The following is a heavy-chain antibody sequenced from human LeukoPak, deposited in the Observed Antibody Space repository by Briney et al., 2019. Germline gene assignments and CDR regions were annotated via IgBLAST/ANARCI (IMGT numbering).Heavy chain of an antibody. J-gene: IGHJ4*02. V-gene: IGHV4-34*01. D-gene: IGHD4-11*01. CDR1: GGSFSGYY. CDR2: INHSGST. Sequence: PSETLSLTCAVYGGSFSGYYWSWIRQPPGKGLEWIGEINHSGSTNYNPSLKSRVTISVDTSENQFSLKLSSVTAADTAVYYCARMGYSNYEFAYWGQGTLVTVSS. CDR3: ARMGYSNYEFAY.